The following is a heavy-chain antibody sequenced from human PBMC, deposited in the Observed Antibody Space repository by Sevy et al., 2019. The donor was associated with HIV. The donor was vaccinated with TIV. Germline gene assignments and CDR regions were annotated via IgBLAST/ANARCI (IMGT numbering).Heavy chain of an antibody. CDR3: AKGGPNSGYDYYFDY. D-gene: IGHD5-12*01. J-gene: IGHJ4*02. Sequence: GGSLRLSCAASGVTFSNYAMHWVRQAPGTGLAWVALIWDDGCKIFYADSVKGRFSITGDNSGSTLFLQMNSLRAEDTAVYYCAKGGPNSGYDYYFDYWGQGTLVTFSS. CDR1: GVTFSNYA. CDR2: IWDDGCKI. V-gene: IGHV3-33*06.